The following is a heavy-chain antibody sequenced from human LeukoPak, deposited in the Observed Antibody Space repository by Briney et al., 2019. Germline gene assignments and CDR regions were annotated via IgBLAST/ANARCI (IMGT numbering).Heavy chain of an antibody. V-gene: IGHV4-39*01. D-gene: IGHD1-26*01. J-gene: IGHJ4*02. CDR2: IYYSGST. CDR3: AKSGGYGLIDY. Sequence: SATLSLTSPVSGGSISSSSYYWGWIRRPPRKGLEWIGSIYYSGSTYYNASLQSRVTISIDTSKNQFSLRLKSVTAADTAMYYCAKSGGYGLIDYWVQGTLVTVCS. CDR1: GGSISSSSYY.